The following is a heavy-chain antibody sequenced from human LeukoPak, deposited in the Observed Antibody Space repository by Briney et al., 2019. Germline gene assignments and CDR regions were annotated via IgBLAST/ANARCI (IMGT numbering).Heavy chain of an antibody. CDR1: GYTFTSYG. Sequence: ASVKVSCKASGYTFTSYGIGWVRQAPGQGLEWMGWISAYNGNTNYAQKLQGRVTMTTDTSTSTAYMELRSLRSDDTAVYYCARVYRYNWNYRADYWGQGTLVTVSS. J-gene: IGHJ4*02. CDR3: ARVYRYNWNYRADY. V-gene: IGHV1-18*01. CDR2: ISAYNGNT. D-gene: IGHD1-7*01.